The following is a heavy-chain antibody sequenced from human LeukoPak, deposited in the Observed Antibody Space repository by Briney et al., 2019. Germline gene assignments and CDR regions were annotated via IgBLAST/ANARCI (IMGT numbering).Heavy chain of an antibody. V-gene: IGHV3-53*01. Sequence: PGGSLRLSCAASGFTVSSKFMSWVRQAPGKGLEWVSTLYSNGNTYCADSVKGRFTISRDNSKNTLSLQMNSLRAEDTAVYYCARDYYDGSAYYSYYEYWGQGILVTVSS. CDR1: GFTVSSKF. CDR3: ARDYYDGSAYYSYYEY. D-gene: IGHD3-22*01. CDR2: LYSNGNT. J-gene: IGHJ4*02.